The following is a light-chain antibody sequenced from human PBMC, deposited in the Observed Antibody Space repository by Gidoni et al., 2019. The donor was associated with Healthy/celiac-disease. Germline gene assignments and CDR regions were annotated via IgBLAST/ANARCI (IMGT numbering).Light chain of an antibody. CDR2: KAS. Sequence: DIQMTQSPSTLSASVGERVTITCLASQSINSWLGWYQQKPGKAPKLLIYKASSLESGVPSRFSGSGSGTEFTLTISSLQPDDFATYYCLQYNSYSWTFGQXTKVEIK. CDR3: LQYNSYSWT. J-gene: IGKJ1*01. V-gene: IGKV1-5*03. CDR1: QSINSW.